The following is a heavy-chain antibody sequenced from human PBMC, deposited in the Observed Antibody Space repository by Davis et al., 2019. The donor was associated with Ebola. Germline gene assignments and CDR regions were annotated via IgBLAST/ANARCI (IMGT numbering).Heavy chain of an antibody. J-gene: IGHJ4*02. CDR2: IYPGDSDT. Sequence: GGSLRLSCKGSGYSFTSYWIGWVRQMPGKGLEWMGIIYPGDSDTRYSPSFQGQVTISADKSISTAYLQWSSLKASDTAMYYCARRITIFGVANYFDYWGQGTLVTVSS. CDR3: ARRITIFGVANYFDY. CDR1: GYSFTSYW. V-gene: IGHV5-51*01. D-gene: IGHD3-3*01.